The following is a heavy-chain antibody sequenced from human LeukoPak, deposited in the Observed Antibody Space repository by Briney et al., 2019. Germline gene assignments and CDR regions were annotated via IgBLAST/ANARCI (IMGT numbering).Heavy chain of an antibody. V-gene: IGHV1-69*04. CDR3: ARGPMATTSPFDY. CDR1: GGIFSSYA. J-gene: IGHJ4*02. Sequence: SVKVSCKASGGIFSSYAISWVRQAPGQGLEWMGRIIPILGIANCAQKFQGRVTITADKSTSTAYMELSSLRSEDTAVYYCARGPMATTSPFDYWGQGTLVTVSS. CDR2: IIPILGIA. D-gene: IGHD5-24*01.